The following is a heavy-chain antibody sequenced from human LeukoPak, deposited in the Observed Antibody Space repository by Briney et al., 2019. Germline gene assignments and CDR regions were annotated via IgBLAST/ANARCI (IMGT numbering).Heavy chain of an antibody. D-gene: IGHD2-2*01. CDR3: ARVSVGPHCSSTSCTRALWFDP. V-gene: IGHV4-30-2*01. Sequence: PSETLSLTCAVSGGSISSGGYSWSWIRQPPGKGLEWIGYIYHSGSTYYNPSLKSRVTISVDRSKNQFSLKLSSVTAADTAVYYCARVSVGPHCSSTSCTRALWFDPWGQGTLVTVSS. CDR2: IYHSGST. J-gene: IGHJ5*02. CDR1: GGSISSGGYS.